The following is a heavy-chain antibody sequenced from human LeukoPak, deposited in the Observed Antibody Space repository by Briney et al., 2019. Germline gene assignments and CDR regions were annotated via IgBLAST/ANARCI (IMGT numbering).Heavy chain of an antibody. CDR2: IIPIFGTA. V-gene: IGHV1-69*13. CDR3: ARDPLYGDYEYYYYYGMDV. D-gene: IGHD4-17*01. CDR1: GYTFTSYY. J-gene: IGHJ6*02. Sequence: SVKVSCKASGYTFTSYYMHWVRQAPGQGLEWMGGIIPIFGTANYAQKFQGRVTITADESTSTAYMELSSLRSEDTAVYYCARDPLYGDYEYYYYYGMDVWGQGTTVTVSS.